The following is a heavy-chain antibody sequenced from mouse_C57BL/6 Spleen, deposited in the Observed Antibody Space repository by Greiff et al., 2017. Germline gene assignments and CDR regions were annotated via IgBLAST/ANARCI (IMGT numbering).Heavy chain of an antibody. J-gene: IGHJ2*01. D-gene: IGHD4-1*01. CDR3: TVPVTGTGGYFDY. V-gene: IGHV6-3*01. CDR2: IRLKSDNYAT. Sequence: EVQLVESGGGLVQPGGSMKLSCVASGFTFSNYWMNWVRQSPEKGLEWVAQIRLKSDNYATHYAESVKGRFTISRDDSKSSVYLQMNNLRAEDTGIYSCTVPVTGTGGYFDYWGQGTTLTGSS. CDR1: GFTFSNYW.